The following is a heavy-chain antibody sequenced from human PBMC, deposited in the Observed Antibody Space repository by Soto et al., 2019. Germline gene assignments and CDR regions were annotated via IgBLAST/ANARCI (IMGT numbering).Heavy chain of an antibody. Sequence: SETLSLTCTVSGGSISSSSYYWGWIRQPPGKGLEWIGSIYYSGSTYYNPSLKSRVTISVDTSKNQFSLKLSSLTAADTAVYYCARHEYSNYYFDYWGQGTLVTVSS. J-gene: IGHJ4*02. V-gene: IGHV4-39*01. D-gene: IGHD4-4*01. CDR1: GGSISSSSYY. CDR2: IYYSGST. CDR3: ARHEYSNYYFDY.